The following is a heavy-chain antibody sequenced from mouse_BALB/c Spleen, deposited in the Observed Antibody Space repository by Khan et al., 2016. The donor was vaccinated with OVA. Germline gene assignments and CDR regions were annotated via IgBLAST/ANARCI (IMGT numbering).Heavy chain of an antibody. D-gene: IGHD4-1*01. Sequence: EVQVVESGGGLVQPGGSRKLSCAASGFTFSSFGMHWVRQAPEKGLEWVAYISSDSYTIYYADTVKGRFTISRDNHRKTLFLQMTSLGSEDTAMYYCAIGNWAWFAYWGQGTLVTVSA. CDR2: ISSDSYTI. CDR1: GFTFSSFG. CDR3: AIGNWAWFAY. V-gene: IGHV5-17*02. J-gene: IGHJ3*01.